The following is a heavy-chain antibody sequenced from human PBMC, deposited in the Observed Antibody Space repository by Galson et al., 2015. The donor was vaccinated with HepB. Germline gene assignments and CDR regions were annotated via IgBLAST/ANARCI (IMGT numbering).Heavy chain of an antibody. CDR3: ARDRENRYYYSYGMDV. CDR1: GDSVSSNSAA. D-gene: IGHD1-14*01. J-gene: IGHJ6*02. V-gene: IGHV6-1*01. CDR2: TYYRSKWYN. Sequence: CAISGDSVSSNSAAWNWIRQSPSRGLEWLGMTYYRSKWYNDYAVAVKSRITINPDTSKNQFSLQLNSVTPEDTAVYDCARDRENRYYYSYGMDVWGQGTTVTVSS.